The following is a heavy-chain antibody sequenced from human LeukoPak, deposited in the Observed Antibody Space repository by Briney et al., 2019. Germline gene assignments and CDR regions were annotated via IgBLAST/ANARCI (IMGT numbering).Heavy chain of an antibody. J-gene: IGHJ4*02. V-gene: IGHV3-11*04. CDR3: ARDLDYSGSPRTCDY. D-gene: IGHD1-26*01. Sequence: GSLRLSCAASGFTFSDYYMSWIRQAPGKGLEWVSYISSSGSTIYYADSVKGRFTIFRDNAKNSLYLQMNSLRAEDTAVYYCARDLDYSGSPRTCDYWGQGTLVTVSS. CDR2: ISSSGSTI. CDR1: GFTFSDYY.